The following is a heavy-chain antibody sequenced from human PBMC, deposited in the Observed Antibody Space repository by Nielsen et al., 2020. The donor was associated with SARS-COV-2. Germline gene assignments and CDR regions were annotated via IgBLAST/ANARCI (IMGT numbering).Heavy chain of an antibody. J-gene: IGHJ4*02. D-gene: IGHD3-16*01. CDR2: ASSDGIKK. Sequence: GGSLRLSCAASGFTFRSYGIHWFRQAPGKGLEWVAVASSDGIKKYYADSVKGRFTISRDNSKNTLYLQMNSLRAEDTAVYFCAKEHLVDRALIMYYFDSWGQGTLVTVSS. CDR1: GFTFRSYG. V-gene: IGHV3-30*18. CDR3: AKEHLVDRALIMYYFDS.